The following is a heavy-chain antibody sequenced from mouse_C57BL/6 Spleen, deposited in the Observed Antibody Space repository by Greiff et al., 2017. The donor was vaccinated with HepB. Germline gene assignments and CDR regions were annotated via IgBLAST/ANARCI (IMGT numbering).Heavy chain of an antibody. Sequence: VQLQQPGAELVRPGSSVKLSCKASGYTFTSYWLHWVKQRPIQGLEWIGNIDPSDSETHYNQKFKDKATLTVDKSSSTAYMQLSSLPAEDSAVYYCARWYFDVWGTGTTVTVSS. CDR3: ARWYFDV. J-gene: IGHJ1*03. V-gene: IGHV1-52*01. CDR2: IDPSDSET. CDR1: GYTFTSYW.